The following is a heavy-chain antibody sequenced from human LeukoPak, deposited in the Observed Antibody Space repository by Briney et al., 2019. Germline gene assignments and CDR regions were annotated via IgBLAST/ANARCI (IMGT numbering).Heavy chain of an antibody. CDR2: INHSGST. CDR1: GGSFSGYY. J-gene: IGHJ4*02. CDR3: ARGGGGLGLLWFGETYYFDY. Sequence: SETLSLTCAVYGGSFSGYYWSWIRQPPGKGLEWIGEINHSGSTNYNPSLKSRVTISVDTSKNQFSLKLSSVTAADTAVYYCARGGGGLGLLWFGETYYFDYWGQGTLVTVSS. V-gene: IGHV4-34*01. D-gene: IGHD3-10*01.